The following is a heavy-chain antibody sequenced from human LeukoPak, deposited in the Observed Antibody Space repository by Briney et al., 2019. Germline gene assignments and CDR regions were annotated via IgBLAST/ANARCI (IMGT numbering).Heavy chain of an antibody. Sequence: GGSLRLSCAASGFTVSSNYMSWVRQAPGKGLEWVSVIYSGGSTYYADSVKGRFTISRDNSKNTLYLQMNSLRAEDTAVYYCARPTLHSSSWYYFDYWGQGTLVTVSS. V-gene: IGHV3-66*04. J-gene: IGHJ4*02. CDR1: GFTVSSNY. CDR3: ARPTLHSSSWYYFDY. CDR2: IYSGGST. D-gene: IGHD6-13*01.